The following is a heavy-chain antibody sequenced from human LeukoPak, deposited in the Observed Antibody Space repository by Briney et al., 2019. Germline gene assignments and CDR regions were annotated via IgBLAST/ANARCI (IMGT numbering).Heavy chain of an antibody. V-gene: IGHV4-59*01. CDR2: IYYSGST. CDR3: ASSYDSRGRSPLMDV. Sequence: SETLSLTCTVSGGSISSYYWSWIRQPPGKGLEWIGYIYYSGSTNYNPSLKSRVTISVDTSKNQFSLKLSSVTAADTAVYYCASSYDSRGRSPLMDVWGQGTTVTVSS. D-gene: IGHD3-22*01. J-gene: IGHJ6*02. CDR1: GGSISSYY.